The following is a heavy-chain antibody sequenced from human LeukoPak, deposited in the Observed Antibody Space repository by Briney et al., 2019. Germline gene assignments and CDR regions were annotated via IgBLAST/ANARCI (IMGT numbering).Heavy chain of an antibody. D-gene: IGHD3-16*02. CDR1: GFTFSSYA. V-gene: IGHV3-30-3*02. CDR3: AKLGYPRPD. J-gene: IGHJ4*02. Sequence: GGSLRLSCAASGFTFSSYAMHWVRQAPGKGLEWVAVISYDGSNKYYADSVKGRFTISRDNSKNTLYLQMNSLRAEDTAVYYCAKLGYPRPDWGQGTLVTVSS. CDR2: ISYDGSNK.